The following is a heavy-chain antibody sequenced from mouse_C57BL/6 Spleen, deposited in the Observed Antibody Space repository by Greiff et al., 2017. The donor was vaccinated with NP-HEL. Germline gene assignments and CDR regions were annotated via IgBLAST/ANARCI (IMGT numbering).Heavy chain of an antibody. Sequence: QVQLQQPGAELVRPGSSVKLSCKASGYTFTSYWMHWVKQRPIQGLEWIGNIDTSDSETPYTQKFKDKATLTVDKSSSTAYMQLSSLTSEDSAVYYCARYVAGDAMDYWGQGTSVTVSS. CDR2: IDTSDSET. V-gene: IGHV1-52*01. CDR1: GYTFTSYW. J-gene: IGHJ4*01. CDR3: ARYVAGDAMDY.